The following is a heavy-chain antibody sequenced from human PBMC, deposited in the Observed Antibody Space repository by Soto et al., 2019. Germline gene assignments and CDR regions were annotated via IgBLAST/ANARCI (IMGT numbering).Heavy chain of an antibody. CDR2: ISAYNGNT. J-gene: IGHJ6*02. D-gene: IGHD4-4*01. CDR3: ARDRGPLQYYLQDYYYGMDV. Sequence: ASVKVSCKASGYTFTSYGISWVRQAPGQGLEWMGWISAYNGNTNYAQKLQGRVTMTTDTSTGTAYMELRSLRSDDTAVYYCARDRGPLQYYLQDYYYGMDVWGQGTTVTVSS. CDR1: GYTFTSYG. V-gene: IGHV1-18*01.